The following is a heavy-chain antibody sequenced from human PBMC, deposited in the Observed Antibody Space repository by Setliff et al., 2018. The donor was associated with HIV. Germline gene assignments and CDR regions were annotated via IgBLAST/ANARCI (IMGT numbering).Heavy chain of an antibody. D-gene: IGHD1-26*01. J-gene: IGHJ5*02. CDR1: GDSINTHY. CDR3: ARSTVGAGTSFP. V-gene: IGHV4-59*11. CDR2: ISHSGNT. Sequence: SETLSLTCTVSGDSINTHYWSWIRQAPGKGLEWIGCISHSGNTNFNPSLNSRVTISVDTSKNQSSLRLTSVTAADTAIYYCARSTVGAGTSFPWGRGILVTVSS.